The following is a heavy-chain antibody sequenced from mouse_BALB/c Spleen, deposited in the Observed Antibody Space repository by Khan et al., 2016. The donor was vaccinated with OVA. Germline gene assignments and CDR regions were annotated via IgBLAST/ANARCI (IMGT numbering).Heavy chain of an antibody. J-gene: IGHJ3*01. V-gene: IGHV3-2*02. CDR1: GYSITSDYA. CDR3: ANYYGSRFAY. Sequence: EVKLMESGPGLVKPSQSLSLTCTVTGYSITSDYAWNWIRQFPGNKLEWMGYISYSGSTSYNPSLKSRISITRDTSKNQFFLQLNSVTTEDTATYYCANYYGSRFAYWGQGTLVTVSA. CDR2: ISYSGST. D-gene: IGHD1-1*01.